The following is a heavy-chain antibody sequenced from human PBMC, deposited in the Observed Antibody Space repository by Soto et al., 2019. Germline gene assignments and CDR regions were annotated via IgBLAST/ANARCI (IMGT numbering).Heavy chain of an antibody. V-gene: IGHV3-23*01. J-gene: IGHJ4*02. CDR3: AKVDHYDISGYFLDY. D-gene: IGHD3-22*01. CDR1: GFTFSNHA. CDR2: ISGSGDGI. Sequence: GGSLRLSCAASGFTFSNHAMSWVRQAPGKGLVWVSVISGSGDGIYYADPVKGRFTISRDNSKNTLYLQLNSLRAEDTALYYCAKVDHYDISGYFLDYWGQGALVTVSS.